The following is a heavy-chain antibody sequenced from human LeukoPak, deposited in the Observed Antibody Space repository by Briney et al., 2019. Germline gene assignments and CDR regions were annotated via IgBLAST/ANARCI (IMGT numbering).Heavy chain of an antibody. J-gene: IGHJ4*02. V-gene: IGHV3-23*01. CDR2: ISGSGGST. CDR1: GFTFSSYA. D-gene: IGHD1-26*01. Sequence: PGGSLTLSCAASGFTFSSYAMSWVRQAPGKGLEWVSAISGSGGSTYYADSVKGRFTISRDNSKNTLYLQMNSLRAEDTAVYYCAKGVVGATSYFDYWGQGTLVTVSS. CDR3: AKGVVGATSYFDY.